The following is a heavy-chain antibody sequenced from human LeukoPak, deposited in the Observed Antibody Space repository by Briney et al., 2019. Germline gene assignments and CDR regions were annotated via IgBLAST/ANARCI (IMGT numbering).Heavy chain of an antibody. CDR2: ISYDGSNK. CDR3: ARDRQYSGSYLDY. Sequence: GGSLRLSCAASGFTFSSYAMHWVRQAPGKGLEWVAVISYDGSNKYYADSVKGRFTISSDNSKNTLYLQMNSLRAEDTAVYYCARDRQYSGSYLDYWGQGTLVTVSS. J-gene: IGHJ4*02. CDR1: GFTFSSYA. V-gene: IGHV3-30*04. D-gene: IGHD1-26*01.